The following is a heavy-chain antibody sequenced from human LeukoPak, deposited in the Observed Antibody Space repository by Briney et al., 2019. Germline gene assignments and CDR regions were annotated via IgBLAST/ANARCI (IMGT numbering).Heavy chain of an antibody. CDR2: IYYSGST. D-gene: IGHD6-13*01. Sequence: PSQTLSLTCTVSGGSISSGSSYWSWIRQPPGKGLEWIGYIYYSGSTNYNPSLKTRVTISVDTSKNQFSLKLSSVAAADTAVYYCAREAAATEYYYYYYYMDVWGKGTTVTVSS. J-gene: IGHJ6*03. V-gene: IGHV4-61*01. CDR3: AREAAATEYYYYYYYMDV. CDR1: GGSISSGSSY.